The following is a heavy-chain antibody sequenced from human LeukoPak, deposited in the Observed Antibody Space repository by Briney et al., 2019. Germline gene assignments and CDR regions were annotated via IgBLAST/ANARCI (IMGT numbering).Heavy chain of an antibody. Sequence: SETLSLTCSVSGGSITKNGYYLGWIRQSPETGLEWIGSMHYSGSTYYNPSLNSRVTISVDTSKNQFSLKLTSVTAADTAVYYCCGSGWFAGPFGYWGQGALVTVSS. CDR2: MHYSGST. CDR1: GGSITKNGYY. V-gene: IGHV4-39*07. CDR3: CGSGWFAGPFGY. D-gene: IGHD6-19*01. J-gene: IGHJ4*02.